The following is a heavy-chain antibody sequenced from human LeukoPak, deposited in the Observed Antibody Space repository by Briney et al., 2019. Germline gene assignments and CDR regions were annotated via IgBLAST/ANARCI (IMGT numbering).Heavy chain of an antibody. CDR3: ARVLRYCSGGNCYSGGLGYMDV. CDR2: IRQDGSEK. V-gene: IGHV3-7*03. J-gene: IGHJ6*03. CDR1: GFTFSSYW. Sequence: GGSLRLSCAASGFTFSSYWMSWVRQAPGKGLEWVANIRQDGSEKYYVDSVKGRFTISRDNAKNSLYLQMNSLRAEDTAVYYCARVLRYCSGGNCYSGGLGYMDVWGKGTTVTISS. D-gene: IGHD2-15*01.